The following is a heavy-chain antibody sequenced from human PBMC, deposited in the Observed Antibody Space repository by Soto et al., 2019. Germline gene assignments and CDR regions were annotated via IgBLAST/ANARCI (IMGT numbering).Heavy chain of an antibody. CDR3: AGERYYYDSSGSFMDV. CDR1: GGSISSYY. Sequence: SETLSLTCTVSGGSISSYYWSWIRQPPGKGLEWIGYIYYSGSTNYNPSLKSRVTISVDTSKNQFSLKLSSVTAADTVVYYCAGERYYYDSSGSFMDVWGQGTTVTVSS. J-gene: IGHJ6*02. CDR2: IYYSGST. V-gene: IGHV4-59*01. D-gene: IGHD3-22*01.